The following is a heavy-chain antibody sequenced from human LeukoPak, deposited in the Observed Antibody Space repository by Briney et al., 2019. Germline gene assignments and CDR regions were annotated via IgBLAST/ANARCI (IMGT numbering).Heavy chain of an antibody. Sequence: GSLSLPCAATEFTFRSYNMNWSGQAPGKGLQWVYSLTTTGATTYYADSVKGRFTISRDNFKNTVFLQMRSLRAEDTAVYYCARCTIGAGSGWCTWFDPWGQGTLVTVSS. D-gene: IGHD6-19*01. CDR3: ARCTIGAGSGWCTWFDP. CDR2: LTTTGATT. CDR1: EFTFRSYN. J-gene: IGHJ5*02. V-gene: IGHV3-23*01.